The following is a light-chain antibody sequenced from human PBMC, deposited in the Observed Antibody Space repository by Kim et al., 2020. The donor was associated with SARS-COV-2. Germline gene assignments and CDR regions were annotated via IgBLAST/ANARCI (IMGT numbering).Light chain of an antibody. CDR2: DNT. CDR1: STNIGNNY. CDR3: GTWDSSLSAVV. J-gene: IGLJ2*01. Sequence: QSVLTQPPSVSAAPGQKVTISCSGSSTNIGNNYVSWYQQLPGTAPKLLIYDNTKRPSGIPDRFSGSKSGTSATLGITGLQTGDEDDYYCGTWDSSLSAVVFGGGTQLTVL. V-gene: IGLV1-51*01.